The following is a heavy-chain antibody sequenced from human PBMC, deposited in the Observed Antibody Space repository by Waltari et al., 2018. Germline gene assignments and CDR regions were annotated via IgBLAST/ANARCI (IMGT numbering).Heavy chain of an antibody. Sequence: QVQLQQWGAGLLKTSETLSLTCAVDGGSFSGYYWSRIRKPPGKVLEWIGEINHSGSTNYNPSLKRRVTISVDTSKNQFSLKLSSVTAADTAVYYCARGIVVVVAATLCWFDPWGQGTLFTFSS. CDR1: GGSFSGYY. V-gene: IGHV4-34*01. J-gene: IGHJ5*02. D-gene: IGHD2-15*01. CDR3: ARGIVVVVAATLCWFDP. CDR2: INHSGST.